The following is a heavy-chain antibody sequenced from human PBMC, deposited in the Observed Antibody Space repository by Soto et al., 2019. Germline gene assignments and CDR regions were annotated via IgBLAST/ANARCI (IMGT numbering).Heavy chain of an antibody. J-gene: IGHJ6*02. D-gene: IGHD2-2*02. Sequence: SENLSLTCAVSGGSISSSNWWSWVRQPPGKGPEWIGEIYHSGSTNYNPSLKSRVTISVDKSKNQFSLKLSSVTAADTAVYYCASGYCSSTSCYTGYYYYGMDVWGQGTTVTVSS. V-gene: IGHV4-4*02. CDR3: ASGYCSSTSCYTGYYYYGMDV. CDR1: GGSISSSNW. CDR2: IYHSGST.